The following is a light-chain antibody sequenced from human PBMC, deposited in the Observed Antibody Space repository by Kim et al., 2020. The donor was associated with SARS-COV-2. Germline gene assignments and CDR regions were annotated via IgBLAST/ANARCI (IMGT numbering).Light chain of an antibody. CDR2: EVT. J-gene: IGLJ2*01. CDR1: SSDVGKYSL. V-gene: IGLV2-23*02. CDR3: CSYAASTTFHVI. Sequence: QSALTQPASVSGSPGQSITMSCTGTSSDVGKYSLVSWYQQHPGKAPKLILYEVTQPPSGVSSRFSGSKSGNTASLTISGLQAEDEADYYCCSYAASTTFHVIFGGGTQLTVL.